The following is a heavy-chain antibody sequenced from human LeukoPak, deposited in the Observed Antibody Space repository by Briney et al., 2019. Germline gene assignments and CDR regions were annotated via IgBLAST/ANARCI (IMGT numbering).Heavy chain of an antibody. J-gene: IGHJ4*02. CDR1: GFSFSGHW. Sequence: GGSLRLSCTASGFSFSGHWMHWARQLPGKGLVWVSRISPTGSTTSYADSVKGRFTVSRDNAKNTLYLQVNNLRAEDTAVYYCARYPPPFCGGDCYSWYFDYWGQGTLVTVSS. CDR3: ARYPPPFCGGDCYSWYFDY. CDR2: ISPTGSTT. V-gene: IGHV3-74*01. D-gene: IGHD2-21*02.